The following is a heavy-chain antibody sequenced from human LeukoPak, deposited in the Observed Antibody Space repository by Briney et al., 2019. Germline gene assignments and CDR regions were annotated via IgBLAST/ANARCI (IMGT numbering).Heavy chain of an antibody. CDR2: INPNSGDT. Sequence: ASVKVSCKASGYTFTGYYMHWVRQAPGHGLDWVGWINPNSGDTDFAQKFQGRVTVTRDTSISTAYMELSRLTTDDTAVYYCARAGLWDYSDSSGYHNGAFDIWGQGTMVTVSS. D-gene: IGHD3-22*01. CDR1: GYTFTGYY. J-gene: IGHJ3*02. V-gene: IGHV1-2*02. CDR3: ARAGLWDYSDSSGYHNGAFDI.